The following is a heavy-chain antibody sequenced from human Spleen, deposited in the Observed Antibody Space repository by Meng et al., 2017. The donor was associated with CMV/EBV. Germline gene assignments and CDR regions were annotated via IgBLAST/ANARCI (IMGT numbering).Heavy chain of an antibody. Sequence: GGSLRLSCAASGFTFSSYAMHWVRQAPGKGLEWVAVISYDGSNKYYADSVKGRFTISRDNSKNTLYLQMNSLRAEDTAVYYCAKDVVRGVLFDAFDIWGQGTMVTVSS. J-gene: IGHJ3*02. CDR2: ISYDGSNK. CDR3: AKDVVRGVLFDAFDI. D-gene: IGHD3-10*01. CDR1: GFTFSSYA. V-gene: IGHV3-30*04.